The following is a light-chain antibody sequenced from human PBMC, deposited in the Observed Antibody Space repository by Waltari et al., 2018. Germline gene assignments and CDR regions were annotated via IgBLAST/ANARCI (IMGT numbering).Light chain of an antibody. Sequence: QSAPTQPASVSGSPGQSITISCTGTSSDVGGYNYVSWYQQYPGKAPQLMIYGVSYRPSGISNRFSGSKSGNTATLTISGLQAEDEADYYCSSYTSTKTGVFGTGTKVTVL. V-gene: IGLV2-14*01. CDR2: GVS. CDR3: SSYTSTKTGV. J-gene: IGLJ1*01. CDR1: SSDVGGYNY.